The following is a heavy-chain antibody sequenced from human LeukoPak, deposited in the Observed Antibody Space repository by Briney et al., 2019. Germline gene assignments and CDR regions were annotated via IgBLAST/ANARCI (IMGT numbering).Heavy chain of an antibody. CDR1: GYSFTGYN. D-gene: IGHD1-1*01. CDR3: AKSRQLAY. CDR2: INPNSGVT. J-gene: IGHJ4*02. Sequence: ASVKVSCKAAGYSFTGYNVHWVRQSPGHGLEWMGWINPNSGVTKYAQSFECRVTMTTDTSLSRAYLELRWLRSGDTAVSYCAKSRQLAYWGQGTLVTV. V-gene: IGHV1-2*02.